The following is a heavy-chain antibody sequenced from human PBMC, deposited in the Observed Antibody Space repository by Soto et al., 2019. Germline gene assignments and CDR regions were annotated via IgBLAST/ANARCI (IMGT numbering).Heavy chain of an antibody. D-gene: IGHD3-22*01. V-gene: IGHV1-69*01. CDR2: IIPIFGTA. CDR1: GGTFSSYA. Sequence: QVQLVRSGAEVKKPGSSVKVSCKASGGTFSSYAISWVRQAPGQGLEWMGGIIPIFGTANYAQKFQGRVTITADESTSTAYMELSSLRSEDTAVYYCASKEATYYYDSSGYSTEYFQHWGQGTLVTVSS. CDR3: ASKEATYYYDSSGYSTEYFQH. J-gene: IGHJ1*01.